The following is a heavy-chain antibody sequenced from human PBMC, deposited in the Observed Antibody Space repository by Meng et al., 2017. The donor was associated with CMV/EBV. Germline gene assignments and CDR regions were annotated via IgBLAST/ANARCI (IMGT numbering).Heavy chain of an antibody. J-gene: IGHJ4*02. CDR1: GYTFTKYY. D-gene: IGHD7-27*01. Sequence: ASVKVSCKASGYTFTKYYMHWVRQAPGQGLEWMGIMNPSGGGTTCAQKFQGRVTMTRDTSTSTVYMELSSLRSEDTAVYYCASELTGDPITLDYWGQGTLVTVSS. CDR3: ASELTGDPITLDY. V-gene: IGHV1-46*01. CDR2: MNPSGGGT.